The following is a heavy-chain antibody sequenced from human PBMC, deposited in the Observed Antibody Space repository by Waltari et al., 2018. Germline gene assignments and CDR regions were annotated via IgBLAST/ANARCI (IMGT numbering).Heavy chain of an antibody. CDR1: GLNFNTYW. V-gene: IGHV3-74*01. CDR3: ASGGTVDT. Sequence: EVQLVESGGGLVQPGGSLKLSRPASGLNFNTYWMIWVRQAPGKGSMGVSRINPGGSNTIYAESVGGRFTVSRDNGKNTLCLQMTSLRPDDTAVYYCASGGTVDTWGQGTLVTVSS. CDR2: INPGGSNT. J-gene: IGHJ5*02. D-gene: IGHD3-3*01.